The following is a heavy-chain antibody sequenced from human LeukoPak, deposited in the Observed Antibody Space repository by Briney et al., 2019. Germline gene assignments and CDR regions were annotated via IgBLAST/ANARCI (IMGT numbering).Heavy chain of an antibody. V-gene: IGHV1-46*01. J-gene: IGHJ4*02. CDR1: GYTFTGYY. D-gene: IGHD1-26*01. CDR2: INPSGGST. CDR3: ARDHRSYYNPGPYFDY. Sequence: ASVKVSCKASGYTFTGYYMHWVRQAPGQGLEWMGIINPSGGSTSYAQKFQGRVTMTRDTSTSTVYMELSSLRSEDTAVYYCARDHRSYYNPGPYFDYWGQGTLVTVSS.